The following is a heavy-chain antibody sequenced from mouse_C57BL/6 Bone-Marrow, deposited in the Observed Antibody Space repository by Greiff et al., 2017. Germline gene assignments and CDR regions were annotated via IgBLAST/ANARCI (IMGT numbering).Heavy chain of an antibody. V-gene: IGHV14-4*01. CDR3: TLYGYDPAY. D-gene: IGHD2-2*01. CDR2: IDPENGDT. J-gene: IGHJ3*01. Sequence: EVQGVESGAELVRPGASVKLSCTASGFNIKDDYMHWVKQRPEQGLEWIGWIDPENGDTEYASKFQGKATITADTSSNTAYLQLSSLTSEDTAVYYCTLYGYDPAYWGQGTLVTVSA. CDR1: GFNIKDDY.